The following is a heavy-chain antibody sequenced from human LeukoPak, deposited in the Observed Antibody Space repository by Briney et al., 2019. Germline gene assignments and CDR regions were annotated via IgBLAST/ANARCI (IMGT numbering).Heavy chain of an antibody. D-gene: IGHD2-2*01. V-gene: IGHV3-23*01. J-gene: IGHJ5*02. CDR3: AYIYCSSTSCYDP. CDR1: GFTFSSYA. Sequence: GGSLRLSCAASGFTFSSYAMRWVRQAPGKGLEWVSAISGSGGSTYYADSVKGRFTISRDNSKNTLYLQMNSLRAEDTAVYYCAYIYCSSTSCYDPWGQGTLVTVSS. CDR2: ISGSGGST.